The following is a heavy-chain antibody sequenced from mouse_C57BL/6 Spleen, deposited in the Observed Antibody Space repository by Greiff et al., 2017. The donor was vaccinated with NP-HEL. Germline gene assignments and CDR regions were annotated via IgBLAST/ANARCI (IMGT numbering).Heavy chain of an antibody. CDR2: LSDGGSYT. D-gene: IGHD2-1*01. J-gene: IGHJ1*03. Sequence: EVKLVESGGGLVKPGGSLKLSCAASGFTFSSYAMSWVRQTPEKRLEWVATLSDGGSYTYYPDNVKGRFTISRDNAKNNLYLQMSHLKSEDTAMYYCARVYYGNYKYFDVWGTGTTVTVSS. CDR3: ARVYYGNYKYFDV. CDR1: GFTFSSYA. V-gene: IGHV5-4*03.